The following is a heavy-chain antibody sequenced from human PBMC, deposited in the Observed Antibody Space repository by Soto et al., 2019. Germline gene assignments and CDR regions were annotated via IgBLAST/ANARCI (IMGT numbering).Heavy chain of an antibody. CDR2: IYWDDDK. CDR1: GFSLSTSGVG. Sequence: QITLKESGPTLVKPTQTLTLTCTFSGFSLSTSGVGVGWIRQPPGKALEWLALIYWDDDKRYSPSLKSRIAITQDIYKDSVVLTMVTMDSVDTATSNCAPSFVGITMARRSGHNWFDPWGQGTLVTVSS. CDR3: APSFVGITMARRSGHNWFDP. D-gene: IGHD3-10*01. J-gene: IGHJ5*02. V-gene: IGHV2-5*02.